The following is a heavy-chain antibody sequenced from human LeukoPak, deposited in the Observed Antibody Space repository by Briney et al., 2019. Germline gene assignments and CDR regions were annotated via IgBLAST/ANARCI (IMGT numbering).Heavy chain of an antibody. CDR3: AIDFWSGYYNFDY. CDR1: GFTFSSYA. J-gene: IGHJ4*02. V-gene: IGHV3-23*01. Sequence: PGGSLRLSCAASGFTFSSYAMSWVRQAPGKGLEWVSAISGSGGSTYYADSVKGRFTISRDNSQNMLYLQMNSLRAEDTAVYYCAIDFWSGYYNFDYWGQGALVTVSS. CDR2: ISGSGGST. D-gene: IGHD3-3*01.